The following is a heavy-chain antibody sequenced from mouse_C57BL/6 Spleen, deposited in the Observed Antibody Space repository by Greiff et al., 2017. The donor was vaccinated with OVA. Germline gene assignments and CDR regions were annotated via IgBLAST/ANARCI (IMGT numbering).Heavy chain of an antibody. D-gene: IGHD1-1*01. V-gene: IGHV1-55*01. J-gene: IGHJ1*03. CDR1: GYTFTSYW. Sequence: QVHVKQSGAELVKPGASVKMSCKASGYTFTSYWITWVKQRPGQGLEWIGDIYPGSGSTNYNEKFKSKATLTVDTSSSTAYMQLSSLTSEDSAVYYGARKGENYYGSSSDVWGTGTTVTVSS. CDR3: ARKGENYYGSSSDV. CDR2: IYPGSGST.